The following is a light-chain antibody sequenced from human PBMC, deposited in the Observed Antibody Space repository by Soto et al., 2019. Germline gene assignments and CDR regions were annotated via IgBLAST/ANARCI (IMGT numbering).Light chain of an antibody. V-gene: IGKV3-11*01. J-gene: IGKJ5*01. CDR1: QSVSSY. Sequence: EIVLAQSPGTLSLSPGERATLSCGASQSVSSYLAWYQQKPGQAPRLLIYDASNRATGIPARFSGSGSGTDFTLTISSLEPEDFAVYYCQQRSNWLITFGQGTRLEIK. CDR2: DAS. CDR3: QQRSNWLIT.